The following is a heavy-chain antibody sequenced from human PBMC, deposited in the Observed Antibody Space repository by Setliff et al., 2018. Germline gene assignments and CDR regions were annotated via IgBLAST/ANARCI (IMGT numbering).Heavy chain of an antibody. J-gene: IGHJ4*02. V-gene: IGHV4-59*12. D-gene: IGHD6-19*01. CDR3: ARGRRAVAGTGVGPFDY. CDR2: VFYNGAA. CDR1: GGPFSGAS. Sequence: SETLSLTCTVSGGPFSGASIWSWIRQPPGKGLEFIGYVFYNGAAKYDPSLKSRVTISVDTSKNQFSLKLSSVTAADTAVYYCARGRRAVAGTGVGPFDYWGQGTLVTVSS.